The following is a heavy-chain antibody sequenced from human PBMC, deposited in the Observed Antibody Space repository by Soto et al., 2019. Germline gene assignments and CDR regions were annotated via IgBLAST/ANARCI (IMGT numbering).Heavy chain of an antibody. D-gene: IGHD2-15*01. CDR3: ARGGRDIVVVVAATVFDY. V-gene: IGHV4-34*01. CDR2: INHSGST. Sequence: SETLSLTCAVYGGSFSGYYWSWIRQPPGKGLEWIGEINHSGSTNYNPSLKSRVTISVDTSKNQFSLKLSSMTAADTAVYYCARGGRDIVVVVAATVFDYWGQGTLVTVSS. J-gene: IGHJ4*02. CDR1: GGSFSGYY.